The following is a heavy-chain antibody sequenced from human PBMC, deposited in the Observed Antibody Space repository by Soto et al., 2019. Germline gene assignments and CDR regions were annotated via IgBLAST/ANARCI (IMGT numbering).Heavy chain of an antibody. D-gene: IGHD3-9*01. V-gene: IGHV4-4*07. Sequence: LEMLPPPCSVSGRYLGNYYWCWIMQTVGKGLEWIGRVSSSGNANANPTLNSRATMSIDTSKNQFSLRLRSVTAADTAVYYCARADYEILNGSYAMDAWGQGTPVTVYS. J-gene: IGHJ6*02. CDR3: ARADYEILNGSYAMDA. CDR2: VSSSGNA. CDR1: GRYLGNYY.